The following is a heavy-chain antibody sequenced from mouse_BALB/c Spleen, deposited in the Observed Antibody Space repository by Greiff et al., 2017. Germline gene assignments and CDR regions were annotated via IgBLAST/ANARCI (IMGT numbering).Heavy chain of an antibody. Sequence: DVHLVESGGGLVQPGGSRKLSCAASGFTFSSFGMHWVRQAPEKGLEWVAYISSGSSTIYYADTVKGRFTISRDNPKNTLFLQMTSLRSEDTAMYYCARKGLITTATGAMDYWGQGTSVTVSS. CDR2: ISSGSSTI. J-gene: IGHJ4*01. V-gene: IGHV5-17*02. CDR1: GFTFSSFG. D-gene: IGHD1-2*01. CDR3: ARKGLITTATGAMDY.